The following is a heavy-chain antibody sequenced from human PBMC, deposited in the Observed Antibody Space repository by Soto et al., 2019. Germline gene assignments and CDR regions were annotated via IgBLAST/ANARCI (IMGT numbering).Heavy chain of an antibody. CDR1: GFTFSSYS. CDR3: ARDNAIWQAGIGDFDY. CDR2: ISYDGNKK. D-gene: IGHD6-13*01. V-gene: IGHV3-30-3*01. J-gene: IGHJ4*02. Sequence: QVQLVESGGGVVQPGRSLRLSCAASGFTFSSYSMHWVRQAPGKGLEWVALISYDGNKKYYADSVKGRFTISRDNSKDTLYLQMNSLKPEDTALYYCARDNAIWQAGIGDFDYWGQGTLVTVSS.